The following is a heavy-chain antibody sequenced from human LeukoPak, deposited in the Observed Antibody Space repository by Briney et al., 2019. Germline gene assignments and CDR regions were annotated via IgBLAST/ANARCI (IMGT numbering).Heavy chain of an antibody. CDR2: ISWNSGSI. J-gene: IGHJ6*02. Sequence: GGSLRLSCEASGFTFDDYAMHWVRQAPGKGLEWVSGISWNSGSIGYADSVKGRFTISRDNAKNSLYLQMNSLRAEDTALYYCAKDRVGGSGRYYYYGMDVWGQGTTVTVSS. V-gene: IGHV3-9*01. CDR1: GFTFDDYA. D-gene: IGHD6-19*01. CDR3: AKDRVGGSGRYYYYGMDV.